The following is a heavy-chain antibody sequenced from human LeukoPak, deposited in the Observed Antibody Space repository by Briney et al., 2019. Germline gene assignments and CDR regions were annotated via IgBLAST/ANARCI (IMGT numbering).Heavy chain of an antibody. CDR1: GGSISSSSFC. V-gene: IGHV4-39*07. CDR3: ARDRYSSSWRRLWYFDL. Sequence: SETLSLTCTVSGGSISSSSFCWGWIRQPPGKGLEWIGSIYYSGSTYYNPSLKSRVTISVDTSKNQFSLKLSSVTAADTAVYYCARDRYSSSWRRLWYFDLWGRGTLVTVSS. D-gene: IGHD6-13*01. CDR2: IYYSGST. J-gene: IGHJ2*01.